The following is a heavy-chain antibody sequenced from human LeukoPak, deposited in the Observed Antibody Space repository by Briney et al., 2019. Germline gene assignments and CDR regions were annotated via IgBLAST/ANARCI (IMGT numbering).Heavy chain of an antibody. D-gene: IGHD5-12*01. CDR2: INSDGSST. CDR1: GVTFSGYW. J-gene: IGHJ4*02. Sequence: QPGGSLILSCAAFGVTFSGYWMNWVRPVPGKGLVWVARINSDGSSTSHADSVKGRFTISRDNAKNILYLQMNSLRVDDTAVYYCARDLSGPLDYWGQGTLVTVSS. CDR3: ARDLSGPLDY. V-gene: IGHV3-74*01.